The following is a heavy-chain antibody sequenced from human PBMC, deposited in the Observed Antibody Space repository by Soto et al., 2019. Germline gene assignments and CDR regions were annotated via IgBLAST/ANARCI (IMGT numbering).Heavy chain of an antibody. CDR3: ARGLPGIAVAGLHFDY. V-gene: IGHV4-34*01. D-gene: IGHD6-19*01. CDR2: INHSGST. J-gene: IGHJ4*02. CDR1: GGSFSGYY. Sequence: SETLSLTCAVYGGSFSGYYWSWIRQPPGKGLEWIGEINHSGSTNYNPSLKSRVTISVDTSKNQFSLKLSSVTAADTAVYYCARGLPGIAVAGLHFDYWGQGTLVTVSS.